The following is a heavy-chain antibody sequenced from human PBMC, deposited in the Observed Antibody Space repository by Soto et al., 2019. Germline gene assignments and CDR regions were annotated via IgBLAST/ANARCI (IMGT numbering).Heavy chain of an antibody. Sequence: PSETLSLTCTVSGGSISSSSYYWGWIRQPPGKGLEWIGSIHHSGSTNYNHSLKSRVTISVDTSKNQLSLKPTSVTAADTAVYYCARQGGGYGWFFDYWGQGIPVTVSS. D-gene: IGHD5-12*01. CDR1: GGSISSSSYY. J-gene: IGHJ4*02. CDR2: IHHSGST. CDR3: ARQGGGYGWFFDY. V-gene: IGHV4-39*01.